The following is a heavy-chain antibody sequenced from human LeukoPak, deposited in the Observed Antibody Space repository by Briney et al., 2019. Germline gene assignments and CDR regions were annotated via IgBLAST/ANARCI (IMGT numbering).Heavy chain of an antibody. CDR3: ARDGQDIVVVPAANESYYFDY. D-gene: IGHD2-2*01. V-gene: IGHV3-21*01. CDR1: GFTFSSYS. CDR2: ISSSSSYI. J-gene: IGHJ4*02. Sequence: GGSLRLSCAASGFTFSSYSMNWVRQAPGKGLEWVSSISSSSSYIYYADSVKGRFTISRDNAQNSLYLQMNSLRAEDTAVYYCARDGQDIVVVPAANESYYFDYWGQGTLVTVPS.